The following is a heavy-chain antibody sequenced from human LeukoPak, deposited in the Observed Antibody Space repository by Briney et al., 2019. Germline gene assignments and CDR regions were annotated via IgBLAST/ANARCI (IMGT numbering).Heavy chain of an antibody. D-gene: IGHD2-21*01. J-gene: IGHJ6*03. CDR1: GYAVGSSHY. CDR3: ARVVSQAAPDWYMDV. Sequence: SETLSLTCDVSGYAVGSSHYWGWIRQPPGRGLQWIGHVNFHGTSAYNASLRGRVSISTEASKNRFSLRLTSVTGADAAIYYCARVVSQAAPDWYMDVWGGGTAVIVSS. V-gene: IGHV4-38-2*01. CDR2: VNFHGTS.